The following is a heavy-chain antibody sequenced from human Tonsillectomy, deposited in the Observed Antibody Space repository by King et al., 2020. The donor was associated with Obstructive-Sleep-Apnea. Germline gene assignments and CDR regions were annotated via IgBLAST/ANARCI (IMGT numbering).Heavy chain of an antibody. CDR1: GGSISSNSYY. Sequence: QLQESGPGLVKPSETLSLTCTVSGGSISSNSYYWGWIRQPPGKGLEWIGTFYYSGNTYYNPSLKSRVTISVDTSKNQFSLKLSSVTAADTAVYYCARAGWSNWFDPWCQGTLVTVSS. CDR3: ARAGWSNWFDP. D-gene: IGHD6-19*01. V-gene: IGHV4-39*07. J-gene: IGHJ5*02. CDR2: FYYSGNT.